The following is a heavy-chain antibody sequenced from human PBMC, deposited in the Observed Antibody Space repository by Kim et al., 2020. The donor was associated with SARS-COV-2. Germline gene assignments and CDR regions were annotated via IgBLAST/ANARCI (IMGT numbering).Heavy chain of an antibody. CDR2: IDSGGSST. D-gene: IGHD6-6*01. V-gene: IGHV3-23*03. Sequence: GGSLRLSCAASGFTFSSYAMSWVRQAPGKGLEWVSGIDSGGSSTYYADSVKGRFTISRDNSKNTLYMQMNSLRAEDTAVYYCAKDGADSSSSVGWFDPWGQGTRVPVYS. J-gene: IGHJ5*02. CDR3: AKDGADSSSSVGWFDP. CDR1: GFTFSSYA.